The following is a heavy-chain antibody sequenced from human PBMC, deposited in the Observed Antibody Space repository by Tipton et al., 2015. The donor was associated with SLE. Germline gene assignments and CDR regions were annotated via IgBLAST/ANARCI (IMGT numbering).Heavy chain of an antibody. J-gene: IGHJ4*02. CDR2: INHSGST. Sequence: TPSLTCAVYGGSFSGYYWSWIRQPPGKGLEWIGEINHSGSTNYNPSLKSRVTISVDTSKNQFSLKLSSVTAADTAVYYCARGPGIDYWGQGTLVTVSS. V-gene: IGHV4-34*01. CDR1: GGSFSGYY. CDR3: ARGPGIDY.